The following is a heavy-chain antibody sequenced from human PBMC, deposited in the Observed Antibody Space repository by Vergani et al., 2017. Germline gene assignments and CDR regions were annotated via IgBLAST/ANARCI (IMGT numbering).Heavy chain of an antibody. D-gene: IGHD3-10*01. Sequence: QVQLQESGPGLVKPSETLSLTCTVPGGSISSYYWSWIRQPPGKGLEWIGYIYYSGSTNYNPTLKSRVTISVDTSKTQFSLKLSSVTAAEPAVYYCARALVYYYGSEGAFDIWGQGTMVTVSS. J-gene: IGHJ3*02. V-gene: IGHV4-59*01. CDR2: IYYSGST. CDR1: GGSISSYY. CDR3: ARALVYYYGSEGAFDI.